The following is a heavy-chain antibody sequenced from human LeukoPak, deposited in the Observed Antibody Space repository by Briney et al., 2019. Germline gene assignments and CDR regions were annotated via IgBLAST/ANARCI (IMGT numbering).Heavy chain of an antibody. Sequence: SQTLSLTCAIFGDSVSSNSAVWSWIRQSPSRGLEWLGRTYYRSKWYNDYAVSLKSRISITPDTSKNQFSLQLNSVSPEDTAVYYCARKSTTVTTRDAFDIWGQGTMVTVSS. CDR1: GDSVSSNSAV. CDR2: TYYRSKWYN. V-gene: IGHV6-1*01. D-gene: IGHD4-17*01. CDR3: ARKSTTVTTRDAFDI. J-gene: IGHJ3*02.